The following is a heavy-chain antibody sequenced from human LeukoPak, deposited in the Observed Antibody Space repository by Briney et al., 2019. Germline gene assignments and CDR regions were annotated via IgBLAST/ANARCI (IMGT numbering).Heavy chain of an antibody. CDR3: ARERWLVREPIDY. V-gene: IGHV3-7*01. Sequence: GGSLRLSCAASGFTFSSYWMSWVRQAPGKGLEWVANIKQDGSEKYYVDSVKGRFTISRDNAKNSLYLQMNSLRAEDTAVYYCARERWLVREPIDYWGQGTLVTVSS. J-gene: IGHJ4*02. CDR2: IKQDGSEK. CDR1: GFTFSSYW. D-gene: IGHD6-19*01.